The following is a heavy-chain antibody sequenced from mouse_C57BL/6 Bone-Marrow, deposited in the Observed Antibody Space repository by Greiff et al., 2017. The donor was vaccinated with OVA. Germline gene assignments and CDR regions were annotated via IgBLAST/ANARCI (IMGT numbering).Heavy chain of an antibody. CDR3: TENGMDY. J-gene: IGHJ4*01. CDR1: GYSITSGYY. V-gene: IGHV3-6*01. CDR2: ISYDGSN. Sequence: VQLQESGPGLVKPSQSLSLTCSATGYSITSGYYWYWIRQLPGNKLEWMGYISYDGSNNYNPSLKNRISITRDTSKNQFYLKLNSVTTEDTATYYCTENGMDYWGQGTSVTVSS.